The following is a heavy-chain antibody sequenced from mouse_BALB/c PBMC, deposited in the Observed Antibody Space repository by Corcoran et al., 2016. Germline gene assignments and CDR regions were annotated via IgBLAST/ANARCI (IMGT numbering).Heavy chain of an antibody. J-gene: IGHJ1*01. CDR2: IDPANGNT. V-gene: IGHV14-3*02. CDR3: ARWDWYFDV. Sequence: EVQLQQSGAEIVKPGASVKLSCTASGFNIKDTYMHWVKQRPEQGLEWIGRIDPANGNTIYDPKFQGKATITADTSSNTAYLQLSSLTSEDTAVYYCARWDWYFDVWGAGTTVTVSS. CDR1: GFNIKDTY.